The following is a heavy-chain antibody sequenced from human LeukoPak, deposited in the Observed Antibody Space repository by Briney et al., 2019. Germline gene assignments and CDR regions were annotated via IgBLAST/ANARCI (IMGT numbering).Heavy chain of an antibody. Sequence: ASVKVSCKASGYTLTSYYMHWVRQAPGQGLEWMGIINPSGGSTSYAQKFQGRVTMTRDMSTSTVYMELSSLRSEDTAVYYCAREYCTNGVCFPLGYWGQGTLVTVSS. D-gene: IGHD2-8*01. V-gene: IGHV1-46*01. CDR1: GYTLTSYY. J-gene: IGHJ4*02. CDR2: INPSGGST. CDR3: AREYCTNGVCFPLGY.